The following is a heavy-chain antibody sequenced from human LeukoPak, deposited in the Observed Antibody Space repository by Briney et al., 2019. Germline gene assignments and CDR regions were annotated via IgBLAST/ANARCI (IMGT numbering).Heavy chain of an antibody. CDR2: INHSGST. J-gene: IGHJ5*02. CDR1: GGSFSGYY. CDR3: ARGTRTFDP. V-gene: IGHV4-34*01. D-gene: IGHD1-14*01. Sequence: SETLSRTCAVYGGSFSGYYWSWIRQPPGKGLEWIGEINHSGSTNYNPSLKSRVTISVDTSKNQFSLKLSSVTAADTAVYYCARGTRTFDPWGQGTLVTVSS.